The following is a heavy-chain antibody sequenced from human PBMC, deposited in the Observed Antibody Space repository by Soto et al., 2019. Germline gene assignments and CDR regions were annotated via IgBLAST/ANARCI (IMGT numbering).Heavy chain of an antibody. Sequence: SETLSLTCAVYGGSFSGYYWSWIRQPPGKGLEWIGEINHSGSTNYNPSLKSRVTISVDTSKNQFSLKLSSVTAADTAVYYCASSLYSSGIQTTNWFDPWGQGTLVTVSS. CDR2: INHSGST. V-gene: IGHV4-34*01. CDR1: GGSFSGYY. D-gene: IGHD6-19*01. CDR3: ASSLYSSGIQTTNWFDP. J-gene: IGHJ5*02.